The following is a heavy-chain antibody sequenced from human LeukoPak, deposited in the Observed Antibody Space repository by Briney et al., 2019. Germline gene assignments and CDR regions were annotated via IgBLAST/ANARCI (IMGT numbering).Heavy chain of an antibody. CDR3: ARDLGYCSSTGCYRNWFDP. J-gene: IGHJ5*02. CDR1: GGSISSSSYY. CDR2: IYYSGST. D-gene: IGHD2-2*01. V-gene: IGHV4-39*02. Sequence: PSETLSLTCTVSGGSISSSSYYWGWIRQPPGKGLEWIGSIYYSGSTYYNPSLKSRVTISVDTSKNQFSLKLSSVTAADTAVYYCARDLGYCSSTGCYRNWFDPWGQGTLVTVSS.